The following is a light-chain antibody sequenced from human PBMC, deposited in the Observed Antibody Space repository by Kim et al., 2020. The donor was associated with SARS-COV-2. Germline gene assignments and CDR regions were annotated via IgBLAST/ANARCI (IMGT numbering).Light chain of an antibody. J-gene: IGKJ4*01. CDR2: EAS. Sequence: PGERATPTCRASQSVGSSYLAWYQQKPGQAPRLLIYEASNRATDIPDRFSGSGSGTDFTLTISRLEPEDYAVYFCQQYGGSPLTFGGGTKVDIK. V-gene: IGKV3-20*01. CDR1: QSVGSSY. CDR3: QQYGGSPLT.